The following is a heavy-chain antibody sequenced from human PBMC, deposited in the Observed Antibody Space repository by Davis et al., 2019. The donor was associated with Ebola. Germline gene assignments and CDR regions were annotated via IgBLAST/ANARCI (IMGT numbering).Heavy chain of an antibody. CDR3: AREAGRDSSGYYRDS. Sequence: ASVKVSCKASGYTFSSYGIIWVRQAPGQGLEWMGWISAYNGNTNYAQKLQGRVTMTTDTSTSTAYMVLRSLRSDDTAVYYSAREAGRDSSGYYRDSWGQGTLVTVSS. CDR2: ISAYNGNT. V-gene: IGHV1-18*04. CDR1: GYTFSSYG. J-gene: IGHJ4*02. D-gene: IGHD3-22*01.